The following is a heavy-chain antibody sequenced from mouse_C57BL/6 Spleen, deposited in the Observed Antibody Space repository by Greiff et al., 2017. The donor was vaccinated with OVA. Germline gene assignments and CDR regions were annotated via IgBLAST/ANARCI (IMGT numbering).Heavy chain of an antibody. V-gene: IGHV1-82*01. Sequence: QVQLKESGPELVKPGASVKISCKASGYAFSSSWMNWVKQRPGKGLEWIGRIYPGDGDTNYNGKFKGKATLTADKSSSTAYMQLSSLTSEDSAVYFCARYPQVYYAMDYWGQGTSVTVSS. D-gene: IGHD3-2*02. CDR2: IYPGDGDT. CDR3: ARYPQVYYAMDY. CDR1: GYAFSSSW. J-gene: IGHJ4*01.